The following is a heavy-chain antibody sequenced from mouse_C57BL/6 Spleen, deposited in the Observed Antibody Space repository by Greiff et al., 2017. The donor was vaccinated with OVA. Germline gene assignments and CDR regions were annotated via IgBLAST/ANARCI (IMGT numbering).Heavy chain of an antibody. CDR3: ARDREGFAY. CDR2: INYDGSST. Sequence: EVKVVESEGGLVQPGSSMKLSCTASGFTFSDYYMAWVRQAPEKGLEWVGNINYDGSSTYYLDSLKSRFIISRDNAKNILYLQMSSLKSDDTATYYCARDREGFAYWGQGTLVTVSA. V-gene: IGHV5-16*01. J-gene: IGHJ3*01. CDR1: GFTFSDYY.